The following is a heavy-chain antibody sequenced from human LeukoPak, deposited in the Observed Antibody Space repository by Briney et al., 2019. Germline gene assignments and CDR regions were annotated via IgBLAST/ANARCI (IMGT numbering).Heavy chain of an antibody. CDR3: AKARGKGATIFDY. D-gene: IGHD5-12*01. V-gene: IGHV3-23*01. Sequence: GGSLRLSCIASGFTFSTYTMAWVRQAQGGGLEWVSAIGGDGGGTFYADSVKGRFAISRDNSKSTLYLQMNSLRAEDTAVYYCAKARGKGATIFDYWGQGTLVTVSS. J-gene: IGHJ4*02. CDR2: IGGDGGGT. CDR1: GFTFSTYT.